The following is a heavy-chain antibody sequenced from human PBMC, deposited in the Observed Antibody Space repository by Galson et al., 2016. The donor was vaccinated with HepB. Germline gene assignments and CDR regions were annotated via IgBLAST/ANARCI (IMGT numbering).Heavy chain of an antibody. CDR1: GGTFSHFA. D-gene: IGHD3-10*01. V-gene: IGHV1-69*06. Sequence: SVKVSCKASGGTFSHFAISWLRQAPGQGLEWMGGIIPPFGATNYAQKFQGRVTITSDKSTTTVYMDLSSLRSEDTAVYYCAGGGGFTMVRGVRPGWFDPWGQGTLVTVSS. CDR2: IIPPFGAT. J-gene: IGHJ5*02. CDR3: AGGGGFTMVRGVRPGWFDP.